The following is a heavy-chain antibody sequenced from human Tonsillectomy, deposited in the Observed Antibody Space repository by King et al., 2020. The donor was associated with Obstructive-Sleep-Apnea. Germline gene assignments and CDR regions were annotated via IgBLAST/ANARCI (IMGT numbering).Heavy chain of an antibody. J-gene: IGHJ5*02. V-gene: IGHV3-48*01. CDR3: AGSRITAAVIDP. D-gene: IGHD6-13*01. CDR1: GFTFSSYS. Sequence: VQLVESGGGLVQPGGSLRLSCAASGFTFSSYSMNWVRQAPGKGLEWVSYISRTSSTIYYADSVKGRFTISRDNAKNSLYLQMNSLRAEDTAVYYCAGSRITAAVIDPWGQGTLVTVSS. CDR2: ISRTSSTI.